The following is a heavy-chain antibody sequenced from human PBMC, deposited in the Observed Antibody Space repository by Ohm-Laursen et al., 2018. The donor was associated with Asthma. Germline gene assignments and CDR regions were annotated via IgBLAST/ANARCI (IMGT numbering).Heavy chain of an antibody. V-gene: IGHV1-2*06. J-gene: IGHJ6*02. Sequence: SVKVSCKASGYTFTGYYMHWVRQAPGQGLEWMGRINPNSGGTNYAQKFQGRVTMTRDTSISTAYMELSRLRSDDTAVYYCARGGHGSSYYYYGMDVWGQGTTVTVSS. CDR1: GYTFTGYY. CDR3: ARGGHGSSYYYYGMDV. D-gene: IGHD6-13*01. CDR2: INPNSGGT.